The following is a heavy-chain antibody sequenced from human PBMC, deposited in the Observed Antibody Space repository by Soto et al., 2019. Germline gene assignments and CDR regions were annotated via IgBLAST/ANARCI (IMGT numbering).Heavy chain of an antibody. CDR2: FDPEDGET. Sequence: GASVKVSCKVSGYTLTELSMHWVRQAPGKGLEWMEGFDPEDGETIYAQKFQGRVTMTEDTSTDTAYMELSSLRSEDTAVYYCATDSPKYCSSTSCYKWGWFDPWGQGTLVTVSS. CDR1: GYTLTELS. CDR3: ATDSPKYCSSTSCYKWGWFDP. V-gene: IGHV1-24*01. J-gene: IGHJ5*02. D-gene: IGHD2-2*02.